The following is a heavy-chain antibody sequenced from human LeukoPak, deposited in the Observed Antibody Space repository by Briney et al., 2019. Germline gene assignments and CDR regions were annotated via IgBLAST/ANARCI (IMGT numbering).Heavy chain of an antibody. CDR1: GGSISSYY. J-gene: IGHJ6*03. Sequence: SETLSLTCTVSGGSISSYYWSWIRQPPGKGLEWIGNIYYSGSTNYNPSLKRRVTISVDTSKNQFSLKLSSVTAADTAVYYCARGVDGYSYGYVYYYYMDVWGKGTTVTVSS. V-gene: IGHV4-59*01. CDR2: IYYSGST. D-gene: IGHD5-18*01. CDR3: ARGVDGYSYGYVYYYYMDV.